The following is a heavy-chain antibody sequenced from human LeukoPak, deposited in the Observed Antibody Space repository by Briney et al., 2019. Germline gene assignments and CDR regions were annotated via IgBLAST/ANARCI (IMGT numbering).Heavy chain of an antibody. CDR2: INHSGST. CDR3: ARGLPRRRWNYGGSYFDY. D-gene: IGHD1-7*01. Sequence: KPSETLSLTCAVYGGSFSGYYWSWIRQPPGKGLEWIGEINHSGSTNYNPSLKSRVTMSVDTSKNQFSLKLSSVTAADTAVYYCARGLPRRRWNYGGSYFDYWGQGTLVTVSS. J-gene: IGHJ4*02. V-gene: IGHV4-34*01. CDR1: GGSFSGYY.